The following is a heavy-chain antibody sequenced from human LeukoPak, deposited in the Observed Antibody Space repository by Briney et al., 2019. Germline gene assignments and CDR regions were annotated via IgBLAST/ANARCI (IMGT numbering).Heavy chain of an antibody. CDR3: ARRPYSGYNGFDI. CDR1: GYSISSAYY. CDR2: IYHSGST. Sequence: SETLSLTCAVSGYSISSAYYWGWIRQPPGKGLEWIGNIYHSGSTYYNPSLKSRVTISVDTSKNQFSLKLSSVTAADTAVYYCARRPYSGYNGFDIWGQGTMVTVSS. D-gene: IGHD5-12*01. V-gene: IGHV4-38-2*01. J-gene: IGHJ3*02.